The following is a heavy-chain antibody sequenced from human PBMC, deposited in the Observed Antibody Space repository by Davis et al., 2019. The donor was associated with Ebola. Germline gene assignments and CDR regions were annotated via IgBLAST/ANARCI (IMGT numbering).Heavy chain of an antibody. CDR3: AREAGGGAFDI. CDR2: INDSGST. CDR1: GFTFTGFW. J-gene: IGHJ3*02. V-gene: IGHV4-34*01. Sequence: GSLRLSCAASGFTFTGFWISWVRQAPGKGLEWIGEINDSGSTNYNPSLKSRVTISVDTSKNQFSLKLRSVTAADTAVYYCAREAGGGAFDIWGQGTMITVSS. D-gene: IGHD3-16*01.